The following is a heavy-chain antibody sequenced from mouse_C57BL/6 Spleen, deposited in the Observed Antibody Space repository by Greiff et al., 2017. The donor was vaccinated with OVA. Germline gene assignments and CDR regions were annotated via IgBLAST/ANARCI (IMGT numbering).Heavy chain of an antibody. J-gene: IGHJ4*01. Sequence: QVQLKQSGAELVRPGASVTLSCKASGYTFTDYEMHWVKQTPVHGLEWIGAIDPETGGTAYNQKFKGKAILTADKSSSTAYMELRSLTSEDSAVYYCTRNHYAMDYWGQGTSVTVSS. CDR1: GYTFTDYE. CDR3: TRNHYAMDY. V-gene: IGHV1-15*01. CDR2: IDPETGGT.